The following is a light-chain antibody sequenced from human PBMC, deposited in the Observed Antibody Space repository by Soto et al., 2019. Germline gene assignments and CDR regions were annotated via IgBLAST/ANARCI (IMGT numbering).Light chain of an antibody. V-gene: IGKV3-20*01. Sequence: EIVLTQSPDTLSLSPGDRATLSCRASQRVSSSDLAWYQQTPGQAPRLLIYGTSNRATGIPDRFSGSGYGTDFTLTISRLEPEDFAVYYCQQYGNSRCTFGQGTKVQIK. CDR1: QRVSSSD. J-gene: IGKJ1*01. CDR3: QQYGNSRCT. CDR2: GTS.